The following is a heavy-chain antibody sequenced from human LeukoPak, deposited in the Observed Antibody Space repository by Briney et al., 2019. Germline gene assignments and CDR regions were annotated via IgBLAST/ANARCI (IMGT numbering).Heavy chain of an antibody. CDR2: IYYSGST. Sequence: SETLSLTCTVSGGSISSSSYYWGWIRQPPGKGLEWIGSIYYSGSTYYNPSLKSRVTISVDTSKNQFSLKLSSVTAADTAVYYCARVVPAEGYYYYMDVWGKGTTVTVSS. J-gene: IGHJ6*03. V-gene: IGHV4-39*07. CDR3: ARVVPAEGYYYYMDV. CDR1: GGSISSSSYY. D-gene: IGHD2-2*01.